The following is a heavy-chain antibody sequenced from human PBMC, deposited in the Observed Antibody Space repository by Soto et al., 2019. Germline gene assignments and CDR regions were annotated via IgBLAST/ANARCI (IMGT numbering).Heavy chain of an antibody. D-gene: IGHD1-26*01. CDR3: VRLIGNSWLDF. CDR2: TYYRSKWYN. Sequence: SQTLSLTCAISGDSVSSSSVTWNWIRQSPSRGLEWLGRTYYRSKWYNDYAESVKSRITINPDTSKNQFSLHLNSVTPEDTAVHYWVRLIGNSWLDFWGQGTLVTVSS. CDR1: GDSVSSSSVT. V-gene: IGHV6-1*01. J-gene: IGHJ5*01.